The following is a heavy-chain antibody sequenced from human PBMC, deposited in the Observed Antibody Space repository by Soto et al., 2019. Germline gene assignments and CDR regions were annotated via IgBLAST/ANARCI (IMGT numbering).Heavy chain of an antibody. Sequence: GASVKVSCKASGYTFTRYYMHWVRQAPGQGLEWMGIINPNGGSTSYAQQFQGRVTMTGDTSTSTVYMELSSLSSEDTAVYYSSRPPREIGYCSGGSCYSLHYWGQGTPVTVSS. CDR3: SRPPREIGYCSGGSCYSLHY. CDR1: GYTFTRYY. CDR2: INPNGGST. V-gene: IGHV1-46*01. D-gene: IGHD2-15*01. J-gene: IGHJ4*02.